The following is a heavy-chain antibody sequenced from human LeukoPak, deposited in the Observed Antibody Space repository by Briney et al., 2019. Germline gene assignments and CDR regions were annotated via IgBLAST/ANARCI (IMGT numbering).Heavy chain of an antibody. CDR1: GFTFDDYA. Sequence: PGGSLRLSCAASGFTFDDYAMSWVRQAPGKGLEWVSAISASGGRTYYADSVKGRFTISRDNSKNTLYLQMNSLRAEDTAVYYCARDGSREDYGDYWGQGTLVTVSS. D-gene: IGHD4-17*01. CDR3: ARDGSREDYGDY. V-gene: IGHV3-23*01. CDR2: ISASGGRT. J-gene: IGHJ4*02.